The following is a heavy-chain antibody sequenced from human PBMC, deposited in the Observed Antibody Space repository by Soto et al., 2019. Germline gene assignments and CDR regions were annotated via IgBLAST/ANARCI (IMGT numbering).Heavy chain of an antibody. Sequence: QVQLVQSGAEVKKPGSSVKVSCKASGGAFDSYIVSWVRQAPGQGLEWMGRIIPMFGITNYAQKFHDRVTITADKSTSTAYMELSSLRSEDTAIYYCARDWALNNAALGMAYWGQGTLVTVSS. V-gene: IGHV1-69*08. CDR3: ARDWALNNAALGMAY. D-gene: IGHD6-13*01. CDR2: IIPMFGIT. CDR1: GGAFDSYI. J-gene: IGHJ4*02.